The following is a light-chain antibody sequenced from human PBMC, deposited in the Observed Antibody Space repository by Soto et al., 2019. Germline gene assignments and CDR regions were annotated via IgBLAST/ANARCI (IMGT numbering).Light chain of an antibody. CDR2: DAS. V-gene: IGKV3-20*01. CDR1: ESVVSNY. CDR3: QQYGSATWT. Sequence: EIVLTQSPGTLSLSPGERATLSCRATESVVSNYLAWYQLKPGQAPRLLIYDASSRATGIPDRFSGSGSGTDFTLTISRLEPEDFAVYYCQQYGSATWTFGQGTKVEIK. J-gene: IGKJ1*01.